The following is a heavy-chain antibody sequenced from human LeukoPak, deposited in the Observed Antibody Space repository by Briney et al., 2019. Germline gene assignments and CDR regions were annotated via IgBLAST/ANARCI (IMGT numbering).Heavy chain of an antibody. CDR3: ARDEDAF. CDR2: ISSDSSTI. J-gene: IGHJ4*02. V-gene: IGHV3-48*02. CDR1: GFTFSSYA. Sequence: GGSLRLSCTASGFTFSSYAMNWVRQAPGKGLEWVSYISSDSSTIFYADSVKGRFTISRDNVKNSLFLQLNSLRDEDTAVYYCARDEDAFGGQGTLVTVSS.